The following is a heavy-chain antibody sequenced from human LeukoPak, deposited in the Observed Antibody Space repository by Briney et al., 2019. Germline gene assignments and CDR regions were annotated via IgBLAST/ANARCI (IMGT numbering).Heavy chain of an antibody. CDR2: ISTNDRTI. CDR1: GVTFSDYY. V-gene: IGHV3-11*04. D-gene: IGHD4-17*01. Sequence: PGGSLRLSCAASGVTFSDYYMNWIRQVPGKGREWVSYISTNDRTIRYADSVKGRFSISRDNANNSLYLQMKSLRAEDTAVHYCARRASVTTRYWYFDLWGRGTLITVSS. CDR3: ARRASVTTRYWYFDL. J-gene: IGHJ2*01.